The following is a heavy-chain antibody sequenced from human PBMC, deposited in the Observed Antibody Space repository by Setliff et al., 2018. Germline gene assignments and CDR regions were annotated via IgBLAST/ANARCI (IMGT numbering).Heavy chain of an antibody. Sequence: PGGSLRLSCAASGFIFRNYGIHWVRQTPGKGLEWVAVMWSDGTKKYYADPVKGRFTVSGDISRNTVFLDMNSLRAEDTAVYHCARDIDTTSHYGMYNFWSGSLEYWGQGTLVTVSS. CDR2: MWSDGTKK. J-gene: IGHJ4*02. D-gene: IGHD3-3*01. CDR3: ARDIDTTSHYGMYNFWSGSLEY. CDR1: GFIFRNYG. V-gene: IGHV3-33*01.